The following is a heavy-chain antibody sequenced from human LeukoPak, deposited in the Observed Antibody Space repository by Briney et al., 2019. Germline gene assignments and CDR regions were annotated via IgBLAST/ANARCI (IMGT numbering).Heavy chain of an antibody. Sequence: SETLSLTCAVYGGSFSGYYWSWIRQPPGKGLEWIGEINHSGSTNYNPSLKSRVTISVDTSKNQFSLKLSSVTAADTAVYYCARGREYSSRGRWFDPWGQGTLVTVSS. CDR2: INHSGST. CDR1: GGSFSGYY. J-gene: IGHJ5*02. V-gene: IGHV4-34*01. D-gene: IGHD6-13*01. CDR3: ARGREYSSRGRWFDP.